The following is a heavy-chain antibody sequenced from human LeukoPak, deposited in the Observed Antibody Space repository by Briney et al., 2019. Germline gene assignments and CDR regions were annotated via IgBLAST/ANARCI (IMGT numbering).Heavy chain of an antibody. D-gene: IGHD5-24*01. V-gene: IGHV1-69*06. CDR3: ASGSPGDGYNYDDYYYYMDV. J-gene: IGHJ6*03. CDR2: IIPIFGTA. CDR1: GGTFSSYA. Sequence: GASVKVSCKASGGTFSSYAISWVRHATGQGLEWMGGIIPIFGTANYAQKFQGRVTITADKSTSTAYMELSSLRSEDTAVYYCASGSPGDGYNYDDYYYYMDVWGKGTTVTVSS.